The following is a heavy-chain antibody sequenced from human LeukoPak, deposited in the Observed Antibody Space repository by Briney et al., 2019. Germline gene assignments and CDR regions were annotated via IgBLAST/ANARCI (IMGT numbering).Heavy chain of an antibody. V-gene: IGHV4-39*07. CDR2: INHSGST. Sequence: SETLSLTCTVSGGSISSSSYYWGWIRQPPGKGLEWIGEINHSGSTNYNPSLKSRVTISVDTSKNQFSLKLSSVTAADTAVYYCARSGGRLRPFDYWGQGTLVTVSS. CDR1: GGSISSSSYY. D-gene: IGHD5-12*01. CDR3: ARSGGRLRPFDY. J-gene: IGHJ4*02.